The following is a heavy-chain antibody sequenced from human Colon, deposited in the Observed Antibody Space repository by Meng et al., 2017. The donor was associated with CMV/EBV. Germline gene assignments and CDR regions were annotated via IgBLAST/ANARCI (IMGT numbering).Heavy chain of an antibody. D-gene: IGHD1-14*01. J-gene: IGHJ4*02. CDR1: GYTFTIFG. V-gene: IGHV1-2*02. CDR2: INPNSGGT. Sequence: ASVKVSCKASGYTFTIFGISWVRQAPGQGLEWMGWINPNSGGTNYARKFQGRVTMTRDTSINTVYLELSSLRSDDTAIYYCARVVMAEQQLDFWGQGTPVTVSS. CDR3: ARVVMAEQQLDF.